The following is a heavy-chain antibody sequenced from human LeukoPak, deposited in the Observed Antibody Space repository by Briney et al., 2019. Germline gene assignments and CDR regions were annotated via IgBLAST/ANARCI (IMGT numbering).Heavy chain of an antibody. D-gene: IGHD3-9*01. CDR3: ARFGLRYFDWLPFDY. CDR1: GFTFSDYY. V-gene: IGHV3-11*06. J-gene: IGHJ4*02. CDR2: ISSSSSYA. Sequence: GGSLRLSCAASGFTFSDYYMSWIRQAPGKGLEWVSYISSSSSYANYADSVKGRFTISRDNAKNSLYLQMNSLRAEDTAVYYCARFGLRYFDWLPFDYWGQGTLVTVSS.